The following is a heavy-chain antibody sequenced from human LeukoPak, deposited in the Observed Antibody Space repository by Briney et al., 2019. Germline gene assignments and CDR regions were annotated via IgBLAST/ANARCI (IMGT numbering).Heavy chain of an antibody. D-gene: IGHD6-6*01. CDR1: GGSVSSYY. Sequence: SETLSLTCTVSGGSVSSYYWSWIRQPPGKGLEWIGYIYYSGSTNYNPSLKSRVTISVDTSKNQFSLKLSSVTAADTAVYYCARDSDSSSSYYYYMDVWGKGTTVTVSS. CDR2: IYYSGST. CDR3: ARDSDSSSSYYYYMDV. J-gene: IGHJ6*03. V-gene: IGHV4-59*02.